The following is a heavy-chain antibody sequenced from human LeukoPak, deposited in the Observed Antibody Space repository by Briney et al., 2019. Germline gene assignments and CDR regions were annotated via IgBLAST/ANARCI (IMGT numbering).Heavy chain of an antibody. V-gene: IGHV4-39*01. Sequence: SETLSLTCPVSGGSITSIIYYWGWIRQPPGKGLEWIGSMYYTGSTHYNPSLKSRVTISVDTSKSQFPLKLTSVTAADTAVYYCARHVGGNYWYFDLWGRGILVTVSS. CDR3: ARHVGGNYWYFDL. D-gene: IGHD4-23*01. J-gene: IGHJ2*01. CDR2: MYYTGST. CDR1: GGSITSIIYY.